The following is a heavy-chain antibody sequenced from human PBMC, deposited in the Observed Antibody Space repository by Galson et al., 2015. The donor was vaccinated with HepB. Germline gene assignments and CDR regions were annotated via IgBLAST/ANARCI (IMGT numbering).Heavy chain of an antibody. V-gene: IGHV6-1*01. CDR2: TYYRSKWYN. Sequence: CAISGDIVSTNIVAWNWIRQSPSRGLEWLGRTYYRSKWYNDYAVSVQSRITINPDTSRNQFSLQLNSVTPEDTGVYYCTRVRHLARGMDVWGQGTTVTVSS. CDR3: TRVRHLARGMDV. D-gene: IGHD5-12*01. CDR1: GDIVSTNIVA. J-gene: IGHJ6*02.